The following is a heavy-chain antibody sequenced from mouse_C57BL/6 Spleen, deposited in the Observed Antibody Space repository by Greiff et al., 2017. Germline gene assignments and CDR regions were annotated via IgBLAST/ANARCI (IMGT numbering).Heavy chain of an antibody. D-gene: IGHD1-1*01. V-gene: IGHV3-1*01. Sequence: ESGPGMVQPSQSLSLTCTVTGYSITSGYDWHWIRHFPGNKLEWMGYISYSGSTNYNPSLKSRISITHDTSKNHFFLKLNSVTTEDTATYYCARGAGSSPWFAYWGQGTLVTVSA. CDR1: GYSITSGYD. CDR3: ARGAGSSPWFAY. J-gene: IGHJ3*01. CDR2: ISYSGST.